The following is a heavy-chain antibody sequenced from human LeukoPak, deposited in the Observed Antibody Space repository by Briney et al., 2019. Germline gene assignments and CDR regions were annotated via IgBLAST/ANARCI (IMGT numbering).Heavy chain of an antibody. V-gene: IGHV3-48*04. Sequence: GGSLRLSCAASGFTFSSYDMNWVRQAPGKGLEWVSYISSSGSTIYYADSVKGRFTISRDNAKNSLYLQMNTLRAEDTAVYYCASKQWPTANFDSWGQGTLVTVSS. CDR2: ISSSGSTI. CDR1: GFTFSSYD. CDR3: ASKQWPTANFDS. D-gene: IGHD6-19*01. J-gene: IGHJ4*02.